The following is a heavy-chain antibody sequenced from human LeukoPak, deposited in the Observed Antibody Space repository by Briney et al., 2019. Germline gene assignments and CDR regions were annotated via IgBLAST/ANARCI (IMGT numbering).Heavy chain of an antibody. V-gene: IGHV1-2*02. Sequence: GASVKVSCKASGYTFTGYYMHWVRQAPGQGLEWMGWINPNSGGTNYAQKFQGRVTMTRDTSISTAYMELSRLRSDDTAVYYCAREGKKDYCSSTSCKGENWFDPWGQGTLVTVSS. CDR1: GYTFTGYY. CDR3: AREGKKDYCSSTSCKGENWFDP. CDR2: INPNSGGT. J-gene: IGHJ5*02. D-gene: IGHD2-2*01.